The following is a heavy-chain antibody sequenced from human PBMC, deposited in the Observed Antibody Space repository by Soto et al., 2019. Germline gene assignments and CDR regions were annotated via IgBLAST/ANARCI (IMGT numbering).Heavy chain of an antibody. D-gene: IGHD6-13*01. V-gene: IGHV3-21*05. CDR2: ITSSSTYI. CDR1: GFTFSSSS. CDR3: VREGPRFSSSFDY. J-gene: IGHJ4*02. Sequence: GGSLRLSCAASGFTFSSSSMNWVRQAPGKGLEWVSLITSSSTYISYADSVKGRFNISRENAKNLLFLQMNSLRADDTAVYYCVREGPRFSSSFDYWGQGTLVTVSS.